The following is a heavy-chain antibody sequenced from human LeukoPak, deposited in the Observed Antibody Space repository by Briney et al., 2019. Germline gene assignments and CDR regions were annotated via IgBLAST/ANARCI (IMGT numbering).Heavy chain of an antibody. V-gene: IGHV4-38-2*02. CDR1: GYSISSGYY. Sequence: SETLSLTCIVSGYSISSGYYCGCIRPPPGKVLEGIGSIYHSGSTYYNPSLKSRVTISGDTSKNHFSLKLSSVPAADTAVYYCARDASSGWYVFDYWGQGTLVTVSS. D-gene: IGHD6-19*01. CDR3: ARDASSGWYVFDY. CDR2: IYHSGST. J-gene: IGHJ4*02.